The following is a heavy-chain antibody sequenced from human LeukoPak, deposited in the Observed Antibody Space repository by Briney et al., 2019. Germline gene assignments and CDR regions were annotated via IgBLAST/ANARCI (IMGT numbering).Heavy chain of an antibody. CDR1: GYTFTSYG. CDR2: ISAYNGNT. D-gene: IGHD1-26*01. V-gene: IGHV1-18*01. CDR3: ATSPRGRTWELQYCFDY. Sequence: GASVKVSCKASGYTFTSYGISWVRQAPGQGLEWMGWISAYNGNTNYAQKLQGRVTMTTDTSTSTAYMELRSLRSDDTAVYYCATSPRGRTWELQYCFDYWGQGTLVTVSS. J-gene: IGHJ4*02.